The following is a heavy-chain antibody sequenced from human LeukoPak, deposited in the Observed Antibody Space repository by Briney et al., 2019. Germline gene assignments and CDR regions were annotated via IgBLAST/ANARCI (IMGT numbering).Heavy chain of an antibody. Sequence: PSETLSLTCTVSGGSISSSSYYWGWIRQPPGKGLEWIGSIYYSGSTYYNPSLKSRVTISVDTSKNQFSLKLSSVTAADTAVYYCARTRGYSGYDHLEFDYWGQGTLVTVSS. CDR2: IYYSGST. CDR3: ARTRGYSGYDHLEFDY. D-gene: IGHD5-12*01. J-gene: IGHJ4*02. CDR1: GGSISSSSYY. V-gene: IGHV4-39*07.